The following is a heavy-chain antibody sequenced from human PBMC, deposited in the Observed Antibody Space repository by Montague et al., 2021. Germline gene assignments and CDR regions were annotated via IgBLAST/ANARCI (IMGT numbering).Heavy chain of an antibody. D-gene: IGHD2-15*01. V-gene: IGHV4-39*01. Sequence: SETLSLTCTVSGGSTSSTSYYWGWIRQPPGKELEFIGVIYYNGSTYHNPSLKSRVTVSIDTSKNQFSLKLISVTAADTAVYFCARSLYCKGGSCYSGFGPWGLGTLVTVSS. J-gene: IGHJ5*02. CDR1: GGSTSSTSYY. CDR3: ARSLYCKGGSCYSGFGP. CDR2: IYYNGST.